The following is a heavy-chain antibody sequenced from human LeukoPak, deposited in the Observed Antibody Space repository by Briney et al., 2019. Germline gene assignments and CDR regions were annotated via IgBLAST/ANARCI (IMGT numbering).Heavy chain of an antibody. V-gene: IGHV1-2*02. CDR3: ARDRIVGAGIARVYYFDY. CDR1: GYTFTGYY. Sequence: ASVKVSCKASGYTFTGYYMHWVRQAPGQGLEWTGWIKPNSGGTNYAQKFQGRVTMTRDTSISTAYMELSRLRSDDTAVYYCARDRIVGAGIARVYYFDYWGQGTLVTVSS. J-gene: IGHJ4*02. D-gene: IGHD1-26*01. CDR2: IKPNSGGT.